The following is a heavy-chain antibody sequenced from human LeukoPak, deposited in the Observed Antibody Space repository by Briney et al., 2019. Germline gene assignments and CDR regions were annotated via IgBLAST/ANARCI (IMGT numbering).Heavy chain of an antibody. D-gene: IGHD6-19*01. CDR2: ISSSGSTI. Sequence: GGSLRLSCAASGFTFSDYYMSWIRQAPGKELEWVSYISSSGSTIYYADSVKGRFTISRDNAKNSLYLQMNSLRTEDTAVYYCARGQAVAVPECDYWGQGTLVTVSS. CDR1: GFTFSDYY. V-gene: IGHV3-11*01. J-gene: IGHJ4*02. CDR3: ARGQAVAVPECDY.